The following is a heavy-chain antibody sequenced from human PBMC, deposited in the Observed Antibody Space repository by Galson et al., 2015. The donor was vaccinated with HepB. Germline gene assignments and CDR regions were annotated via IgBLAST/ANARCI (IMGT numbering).Heavy chain of an antibody. Sequence: SVKVSCKASGYTFTSHFINWVRQAPGQGLEWMGIINPSGGSTNYAQRFQGRVTMTRDTSTTTVYMELSSLRAEDTAIYYCARARRSHYDASGLDAFDIWGQGTMVTVSS. CDR1: GYTFTSHF. J-gene: IGHJ3*02. V-gene: IGHV1-46*01. D-gene: IGHD3-22*01. CDR2: INPSGGST. CDR3: ARARRSHYDASGLDAFDI.